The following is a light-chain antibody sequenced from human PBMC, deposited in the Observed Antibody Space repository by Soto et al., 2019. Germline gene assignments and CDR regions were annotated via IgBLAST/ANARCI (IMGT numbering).Light chain of an antibody. CDR2: SAS. CDR1: QGISTY. CDR3: QQYYRYPWM. V-gene: IGKV1-16*01. Sequence: DIQMTQSPSSLSASVGDRVTITCRASQGISTYLGWYQQKPGKVPKSLIYSASNLQSGVPSRFSASGSGTEFTLTITDMQPDDFATYYCQQYYRYPWMFGQGTKVDTK. J-gene: IGKJ1*01.